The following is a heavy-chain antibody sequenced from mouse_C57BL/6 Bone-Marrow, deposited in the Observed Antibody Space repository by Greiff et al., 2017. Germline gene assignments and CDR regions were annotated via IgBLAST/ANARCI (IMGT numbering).Heavy chain of an antibody. D-gene: IGHD1-1*01. CDR2: INPYNGGT. J-gene: IGHJ2*01. CDR3: ARRITRDY. Sequence: EVQLQQSGPVLVKPGASVKMSCKASGYTFTDYYMNWVKQSHGKSLEWIGVINPYNGGTSYNQKFKGKATLTVDKSSSTAYRALNSLPSENSAVYYCARRITRDYGGQGTTLTVSS. V-gene: IGHV1-19*01. CDR1: GYTFTDYY.